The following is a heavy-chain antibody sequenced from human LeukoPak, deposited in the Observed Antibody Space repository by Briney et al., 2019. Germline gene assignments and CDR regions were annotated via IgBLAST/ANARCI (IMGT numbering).Heavy chain of an antibody. CDR3: ARGPYYDSSGYSFSDY. CDR1: GYTFTSYD. CDR2: MNPNSGNT. V-gene: IGHV1-8*01. D-gene: IGHD3-22*01. J-gene: IGHJ4*02. Sequence: ASVKVSCKASGYTFTSYDINWVRQATGQGLEWMGWMNPNSGNTGYAQKFQGRVTMTRNTSISTAYMELSSLRSEDTAVYYCARGPYYDSSGYSFSDYWGQGTLVTVSS.